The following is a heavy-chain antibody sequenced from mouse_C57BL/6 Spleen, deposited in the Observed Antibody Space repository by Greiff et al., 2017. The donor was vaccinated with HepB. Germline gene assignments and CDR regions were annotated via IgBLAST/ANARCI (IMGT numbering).Heavy chain of an antibody. CDR2: IRNKANGYTT. D-gene: IGHD2-3*01. CDR1: GFTFTDYY. J-gene: IGHJ3*01. CDR3: ARDYDGYRGFAY. V-gene: IGHV7-3*01. Sequence: EVMLVESGGGLVQPGGSLSLSCAASGFTFTDYYMSWVRQPPGKALEWLGFIRNKANGYTTEYSASVKGRFTISRDNSQSILYLQMNALRAEDSATYYCARDYDGYRGFAYWGQGTLVTVSA.